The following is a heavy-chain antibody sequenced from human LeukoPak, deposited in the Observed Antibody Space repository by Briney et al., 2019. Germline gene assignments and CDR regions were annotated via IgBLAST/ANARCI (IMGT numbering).Heavy chain of an antibody. Sequence: GGSLRLSCAASGFTFSGSAMHWVRQASGKGLEWVGRIRSKANSYATAYAASVKGRFTISRDDSKNTAYLQMNSLKTEDTAVYYCTRSGYYGSGSYSGNWFDPWGQGTLVTVSS. J-gene: IGHJ5*02. V-gene: IGHV3-73*01. CDR3: TRSGYYGSGSYSGNWFDP. D-gene: IGHD3-10*01. CDR2: IRSKANSYAT. CDR1: GFTFSGSA.